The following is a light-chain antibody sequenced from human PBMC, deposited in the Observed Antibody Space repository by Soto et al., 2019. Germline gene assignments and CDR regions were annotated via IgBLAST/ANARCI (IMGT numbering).Light chain of an antibody. CDR3: QQYNSHSSYT. V-gene: IGKV1-5*03. J-gene: IGKJ2*01. CDR1: QSINTW. CDR2: KAS. Sequence: DIQMTQSSPTLSASVGDRVTITCRASQSINTWLAWYQQKPGKAPKLLIYKASSLGSGVPSRFSGSGSGTDFTLTISSLQPDDFAIYYCQQYNSHSSYTFGQGTKLEIK.